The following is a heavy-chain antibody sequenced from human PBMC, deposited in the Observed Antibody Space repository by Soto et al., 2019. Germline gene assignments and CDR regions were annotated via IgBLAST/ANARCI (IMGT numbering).Heavy chain of an antibody. D-gene: IGHD3-9*01. J-gene: IGHJ6*02. CDR2: INHSGST. CDR3: ARGKDYDILTGQYYYYGMDV. CDR1: GGSFSGYY. Sequence: PSETLSLTCAAYGGSFSGYYWSWIRQPPGKGLEWIGEINHSGSTNYNPSLKSRVTISVDTSKNQFSLKLSSVTAADTAVYYCARGKDYDILTGQYYYYGMDVWGQGTTVTVSS. V-gene: IGHV4-34*01.